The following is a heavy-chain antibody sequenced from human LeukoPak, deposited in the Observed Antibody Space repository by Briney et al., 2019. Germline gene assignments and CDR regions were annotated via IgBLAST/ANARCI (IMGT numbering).Heavy chain of an antibody. CDR1: GGSFSNYY. V-gene: IGHV4-34*01. Sequence: SETLPLTCAVYGGSFSNYYWTWIRQPPGKGLEWIGEINHGGSPNYSPSLKSRVTISVDTSKSQYSLKLSSVTAADTAVYYCARCTAMGLRNNYYFDSWGQGTLVTVSS. D-gene: IGHD5-18*01. CDR3: ARCTAMGLRNNYYFDS. CDR2: INHGGSP. J-gene: IGHJ4*02.